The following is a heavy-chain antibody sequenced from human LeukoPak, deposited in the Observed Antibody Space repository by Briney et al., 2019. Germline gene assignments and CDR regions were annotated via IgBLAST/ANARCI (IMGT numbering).Heavy chain of an antibody. J-gene: IGHJ3*02. V-gene: IGHV4-59*01. CDR3: AGGSGSYFSDAFDI. Sequence: SETLSLTCTVSGGSISSYYWSWIRQPPGKGLEWIGYIYYSGSTNYNPSLKSRVTISVDTSKNQFSLKLSSVTAADTAVYYCAGGSGSYFSDAFDIWGQGTMVTVSS. CDR1: GGSISSYY. D-gene: IGHD1-26*01. CDR2: IYYSGST.